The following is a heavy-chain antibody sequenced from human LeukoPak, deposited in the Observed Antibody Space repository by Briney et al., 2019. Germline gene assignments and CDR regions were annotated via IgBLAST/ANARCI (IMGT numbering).Heavy chain of an antibody. V-gene: IGHV4-30-4*08. CDR2: IYYSGST. CDR1: GGSISSGDYY. J-gene: IGHJ4*02. CDR3: AREIRYYYGSGTDY. Sequence: PSETLSLTCTVSGGSISSGDYYWSWIRQPPGKGLEWLGYIYYSGSTYYNPSLKSRVTISVDTSKNQFSLKLSSVTAADTAVYYCAREIRYYYGSGTDYWGQGTLVTVSS. D-gene: IGHD3-10*01.